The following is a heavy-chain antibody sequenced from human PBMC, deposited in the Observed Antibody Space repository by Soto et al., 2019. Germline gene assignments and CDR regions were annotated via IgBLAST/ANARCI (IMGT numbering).Heavy chain of an antibody. J-gene: IGHJ4*02. CDR1: GFPFYIYS. CDR3: ARDESGQETYCSGSSCHYPYYFDS. V-gene: IGHV3-48*02. D-gene: IGHD2-2*01. Sequence: GGSLRLSCVTSGFPFYIYSMNWVRQAPGKRLEWIAHISAGGDAVYYSDSVKGRFSISRDNAKNSLSLQMNSLTDEDTAVYFCARDESGQETYCSGSSCHYPYYFDSWGQGTLVTVSS. CDR2: ISAGGDAV.